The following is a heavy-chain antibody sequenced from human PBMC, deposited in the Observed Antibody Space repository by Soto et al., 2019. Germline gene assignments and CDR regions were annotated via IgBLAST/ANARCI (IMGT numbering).Heavy chain of an antibody. Sequence: PGESLKISCKGSGYSFTSYWIGWVRQMPGKGLEWMGIIYPGDPDTRYSPSFQGQVTISADKSISTAYLQWSSLKASDTAMYYCARARGQLRYYYYYYYMDVWGKGTMVTVSS. CDR2: IYPGDPDT. CDR1: GYSFTSYW. J-gene: IGHJ6*03. CDR3: ARARGQLRYYYYYYYMDV. V-gene: IGHV5-51*01. D-gene: IGHD6-13*01.